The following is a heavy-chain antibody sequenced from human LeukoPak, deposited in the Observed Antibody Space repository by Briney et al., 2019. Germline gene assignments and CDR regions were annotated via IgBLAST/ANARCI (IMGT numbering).Heavy chain of an antibody. CDR3: ARRVAARHFDY. Sequence: SETLSLTCTVSGGSISSYYWGWIRQPPGKGLEWIGSIYYSGSTYYNPSLKSRVTISVDTSKNQFPLKLSSVTAADTAVYYCARRVAARHFDYWGQGTLVTVSS. CDR2: IYYSGST. CDR1: GGSISSYY. V-gene: IGHV4-39*01. J-gene: IGHJ4*02. D-gene: IGHD6-6*01.